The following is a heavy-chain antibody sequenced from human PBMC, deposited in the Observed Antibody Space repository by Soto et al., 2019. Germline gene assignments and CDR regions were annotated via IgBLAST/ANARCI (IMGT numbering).Heavy chain of an antibody. J-gene: IGHJ4*02. Sequence: GGSLRLSCAASGFTFSNAWMSWVRQAPGKGLEWVGGIKSKTDGGATDYASPVKGRFTISRDDSKTTLYLQMNSLKTEDTDVYYYTTDYGDHSGNFDYWGQGTLVTVSS. CDR3: TTDYGDHSGNFDY. CDR1: GFTFSNAW. CDR2: IKSKTDGGAT. D-gene: IGHD4-17*01. V-gene: IGHV3-15*01.